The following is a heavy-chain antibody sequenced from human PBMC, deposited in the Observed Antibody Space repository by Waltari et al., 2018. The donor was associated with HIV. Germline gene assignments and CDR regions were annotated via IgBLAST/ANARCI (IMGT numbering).Heavy chain of an antibody. J-gene: IGHJ4*02. V-gene: IGHV3-33*01. Sequence: QVQLVESGGGVVQPGRSLRLSCATSGFTLSSYGMHWVRQAPGKGLGWVTVIWYDGSKKYYADSVKGRFTISRDNSKNTLYLQMNSLGIEDTAVYYCARKYSSSWGAPFDYWGQGTLVTVSS. CDR3: ARKYSSSWGAPFDY. CDR1: GFTLSSYG. CDR2: IWYDGSKK. D-gene: IGHD6-13*01.